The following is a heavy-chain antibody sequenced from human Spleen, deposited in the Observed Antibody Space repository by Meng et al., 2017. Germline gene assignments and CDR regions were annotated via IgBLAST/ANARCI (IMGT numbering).Heavy chain of an antibody. CDR3: ARDPGYTTSWYSFDY. J-gene: IGHJ4*02. CDR2: INTITGNP. D-gene: IGHD6-13*01. Sequence: QGRRVQLGAELRKPGASVKISCKASGYTFSRYTMNWVRQAPGQGLEWMGWINTITGNPKYAQAFTGRFVFSLDTSVSTAYLQISSLQAEDTAVYYCARDPGYTTSWYSFDYWGQGTLVTVSS. CDR1: GYTFSRYT. V-gene: IGHV7-4-1*02.